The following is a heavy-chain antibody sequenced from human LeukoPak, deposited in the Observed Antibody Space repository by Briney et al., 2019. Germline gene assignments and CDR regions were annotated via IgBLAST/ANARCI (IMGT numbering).Heavy chain of an antibody. CDR1: GGPISSSSYY. D-gene: IGHD2-2*01. J-gene: IGHJ4*02. V-gene: IGHV4-39*01. Sequence: PSETLSLTCTVSGGPISSSSYYWGWIRQPPGKGLEWIGSIYYSGSTYYNPSLKSRVTISVDTSKNQFSLKLSSVTAADTAVYYCARLSTILFDLFDYWGQGTLVTVSS. CDR3: ARLSTILFDLFDY. CDR2: IYYSGST.